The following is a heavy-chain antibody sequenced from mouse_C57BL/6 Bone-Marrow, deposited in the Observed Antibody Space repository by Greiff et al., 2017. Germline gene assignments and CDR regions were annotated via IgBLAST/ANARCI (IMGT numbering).Heavy chain of an antibody. D-gene: IGHD2-3*01. CDR3: ARPIYDGYYVGWYFDV. Sequence: VQLQQSGAELVKPGASVKLSCTASGFNIKDYYMHWVKQRTEQGLEWIGRIDPEDGETKYAPKFPGKATITADTSSNTAYLQLSSLTSEDTAVYYCARPIYDGYYVGWYFDVWGTGTTVTVSS. J-gene: IGHJ1*03. CDR2: IDPEDGET. CDR1: GFNIKDYY. V-gene: IGHV14-2*01.